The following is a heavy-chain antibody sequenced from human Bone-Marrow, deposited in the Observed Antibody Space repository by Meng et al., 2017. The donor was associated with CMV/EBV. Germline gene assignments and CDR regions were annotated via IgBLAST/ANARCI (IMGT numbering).Heavy chain of an antibody. V-gene: IGHV3-53*01. CDR3: ARAGATLAFDI. Sequence: GESLKISCAASGFTVSSNYMSWVRQAPGKGLEWVSVIYSGGSTYYADSVKGRFTISRDNSKNTLYLQMNSLRAEDTAVYYCARAGATLAFDICGQGTMVTVSS. D-gene: IGHD1-26*01. CDR2: IYSGGST. J-gene: IGHJ3*02. CDR1: GFTVSSNY.